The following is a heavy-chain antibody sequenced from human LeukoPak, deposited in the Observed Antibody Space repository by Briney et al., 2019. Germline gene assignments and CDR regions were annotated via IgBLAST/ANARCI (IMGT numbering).Heavy chain of an antibody. Sequence: ASVKVSCKVSGYTLTELSMHWVRQAPGKGLEWMGGFDPEDGETIYARKFQGRVTMTEDTSTDTAYMELSSLRSEDTAVYYCATSSLTEQTPTTSEYFQHWGQGTLVTVSS. CDR3: ATSSLTEQTPTTSEYFQH. V-gene: IGHV1-24*01. J-gene: IGHJ1*01. CDR2: FDPEDGET. D-gene: IGHD1-14*01. CDR1: GYTLTELS.